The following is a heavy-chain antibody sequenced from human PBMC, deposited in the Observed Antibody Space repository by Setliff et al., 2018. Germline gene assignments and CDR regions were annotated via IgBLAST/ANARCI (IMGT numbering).Heavy chain of an antibody. CDR1: GGSFSGYY. Sequence: PSETLSLTCAVYGGSFSGYYWSWIRQPPGKRLEWIGEIIHSGSTNYNPSLKSRVTISMDTSKNQFSLKVSSVTAADTVVYYCARSFSRREKFLLDYWGQGALVTVS. CDR3: ARSFSRREKFLLDY. CDR2: IIHSGST. V-gene: IGHV4-34*12. J-gene: IGHJ4*02.